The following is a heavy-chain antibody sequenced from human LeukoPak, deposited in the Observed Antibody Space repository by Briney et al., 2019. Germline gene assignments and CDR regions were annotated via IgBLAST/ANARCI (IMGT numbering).Heavy chain of an antibody. CDR1: GGSISSSVYY. CDR2: IYYSGST. V-gene: IGHV4-39*01. D-gene: IGHD3-10*01. J-gene: IGHJ4*02. CDR3: ARLLVRGVPSDY. Sequence: PSETLSLTCTVSGGSISSSVYYWGWIRQPPGKGLEWIGNIYYSGSTHYNPSLKSRVTISVDTSKNQFSLKLSSVTAADTAVYYCARLLVRGVPSDYWGQGTLVTVSS.